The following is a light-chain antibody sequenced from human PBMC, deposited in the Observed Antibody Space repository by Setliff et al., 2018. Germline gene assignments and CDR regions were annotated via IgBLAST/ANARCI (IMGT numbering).Light chain of an antibody. Sequence: QSVLIQPASVSGSPGQSITISCTGTSSDVGAYNCISWYQHHPDKAPKLLIYDVSNRPSGVSYRFSGSKSGNTASLTISGLQAEDEADYYCMSYTTIRTYVFGTGTKVTVL. CDR2: DVS. CDR1: SSDVGAYNC. CDR3: MSYTTIRTYV. V-gene: IGLV2-14*01. J-gene: IGLJ1*01.